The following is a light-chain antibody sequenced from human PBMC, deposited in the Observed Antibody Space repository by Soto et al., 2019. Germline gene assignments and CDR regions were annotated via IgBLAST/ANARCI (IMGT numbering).Light chain of an antibody. Sequence: ETVLPQSPHPLSVSAGERPSLSCKVSQSVSSYLAWYQQKPGQAPRLLIYDASNRATGIPARFSGSGSGTDFTLTISCLEPEDFAICYCQQLSAWLLIRFAEGTLLEIK. J-gene: IGKJ5*01. V-gene: IGKV3-11*01. CDR2: DAS. CDR1: QSVSSY. CDR3: QQLSAWLLIR.